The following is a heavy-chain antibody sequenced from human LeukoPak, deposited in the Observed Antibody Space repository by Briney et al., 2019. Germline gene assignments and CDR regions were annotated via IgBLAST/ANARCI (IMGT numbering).Heavy chain of an antibody. V-gene: IGHV3-23*01. CDR3: ARVVPPTDYGSGSYFWDPYYFDY. CDR2: ISGSGRST. J-gene: IGHJ4*02. CDR1: GFTFSSYG. Sequence: GGSLRLSCAASGFTFSSYGMSWVRQAPGKGLEWVSAISGSGRSTYYADSVKGRFTISRDNSKNTLYLQMNSLRAEDTAVYYCARVVPPTDYGSGSYFWDPYYFDYWGQGTLVTVSS. D-gene: IGHD3-10*01.